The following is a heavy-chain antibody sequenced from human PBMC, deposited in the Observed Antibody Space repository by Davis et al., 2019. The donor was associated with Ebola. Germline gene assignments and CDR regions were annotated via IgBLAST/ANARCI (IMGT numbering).Heavy chain of an antibody. D-gene: IGHD6-13*01. J-gene: IGHJ4*02. Sequence: GESLKISCAASGFTLSDYYMSWIRQAPGKGLEWVSSIRSSDTTIYYSDPVKGRFTVSRDNAKNSLYLQMNSLGDEDTAVYYCARDSGISGADDYWGQGTLVTVSS. V-gene: IGHV3-11*04. CDR1: GFTLSDYY. CDR2: IRSSDTTI. CDR3: ARDSGISGADDY.